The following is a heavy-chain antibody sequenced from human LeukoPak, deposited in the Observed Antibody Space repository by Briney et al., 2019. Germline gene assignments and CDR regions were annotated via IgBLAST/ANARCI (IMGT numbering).Heavy chain of an antibody. J-gene: IGHJ4*02. V-gene: IGHV3-21*01. D-gene: IGHD4-11*01. Sequence: GGSLRLSCAASGFTFSSSAMSWIRRAPGKGLYWVSAISGSGTGTYYADSVKGRFTISRDNAKNSLYLQMNSLRAEDTAVYYCARDPYSGLFDYWGQGTLVTVSS. CDR2: ISGSGTGT. CDR1: GFTFSSSA. CDR3: ARDPYSGLFDY.